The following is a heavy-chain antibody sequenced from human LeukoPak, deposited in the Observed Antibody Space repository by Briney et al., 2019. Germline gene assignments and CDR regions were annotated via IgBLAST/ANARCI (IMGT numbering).Heavy chain of an antibody. CDR1: GFTFSSYA. D-gene: IGHD3-9*01. CDR3: AKEASRDPGYPLTNDY. Sequence: PGGSLRLSCAASGFTFSSYAMSWVRQAPGKGLEWVSAISGSGGSTYYADSVKGRFTISRDNSKNTLYLQMNSLRAEDTAVYYCAKEASRDPGYPLTNDYWGQGTLVTVSS. CDR2: ISGSGGST. V-gene: IGHV3-23*01. J-gene: IGHJ4*02.